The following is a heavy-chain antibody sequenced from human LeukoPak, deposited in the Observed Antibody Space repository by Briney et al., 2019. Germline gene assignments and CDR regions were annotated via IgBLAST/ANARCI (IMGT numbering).Heavy chain of an antibody. V-gene: IGHV3-7*01. CDR3: ARDRVYYDILTGYYRGYYFDY. D-gene: IGHD3-9*01. CDR1: GFTFGSYW. CDR2: IKQDGSEK. J-gene: IGHJ4*02. Sequence: GGSLRLSCAASGFTFGSYWMSWVRQAPGKGLEWVANIKQDGSEKYYVDSVKGRFTISRDNAKNSLYLQMNSLRAEDTAVYYCARDRVYYDILTGYYRGYYFDYWGQGTLVTVSS.